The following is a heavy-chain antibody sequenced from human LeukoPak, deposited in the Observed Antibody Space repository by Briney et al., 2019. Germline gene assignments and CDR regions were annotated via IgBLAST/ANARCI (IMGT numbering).Heavy chain of an antibody. V-gene: IGHV5-10-1*01. Sequence: GAALKISCKGSGSCFTSYWISWVRQLPGKGLEWMGRIDPSDSYTNYSPSFQGHVTISADKSISTTYLQWSSLKASDTPMYYCARHSNVDTGMVMSLDYWGQGTLVTVSS. CDR2: IDPSDSYT. CDR3: ARHSNVDTGMVMSLDY. CDR1: GSCFTSYW. D-gene: IGHD5-18*01. J-gene: IGHJ4*02.